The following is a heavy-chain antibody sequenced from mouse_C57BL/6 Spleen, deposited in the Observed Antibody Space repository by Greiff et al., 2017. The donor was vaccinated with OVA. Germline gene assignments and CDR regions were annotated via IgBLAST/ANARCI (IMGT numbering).Heavy chain of an antibody. CDR3: ARDWDADYAMDY. CDR2: ISSGSSTI. D-gene: IGHD4-1*01. J-gene: IGHJ4*01. Sequence: EVMLVESGGGLVKPGGSLKLSCAASGFTFSDYGMHWVRQAPEKGLEWVAYISSGSSTIYYADTVKGRFTISRDNAKNTLFLQMTSLRSEDTAMYYCARDWDADYAMDYWGQGTSVTVSS. V-gene: IGHV5-17*01. CDR1: GFTFSDYG.